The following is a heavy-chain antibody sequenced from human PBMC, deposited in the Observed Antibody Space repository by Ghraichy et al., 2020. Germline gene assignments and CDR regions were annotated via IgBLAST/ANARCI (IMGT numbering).Heavy chain of an antibody. D-gene: IGHD6-13*01. V-gene: IGHV4-59*01. J-gene: IGHJ5*02. CDR2: IYYSGST. CDR3: ARKYSSSWYDGGWFDP. Sequence: SETLSLTCTVSGGSISSYYWSWIRQPPGKGLEWIGYIYYSGSTNYNPSLKSRVTISVDTSKNQFSLKLSSVTAADTAVYYCARKYSSSWYDGGWFDPWGQGTLVTVSS. CDR1: GGSISSYY.